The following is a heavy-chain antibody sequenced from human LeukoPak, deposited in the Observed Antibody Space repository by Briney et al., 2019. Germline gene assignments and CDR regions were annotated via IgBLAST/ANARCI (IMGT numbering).Heavy chain of an antibody. Sequence: GGSLRLSCAASGFTFSNYEMNWVRQAPGKGLEWVSYISSSGSPMYYADSVKGRFTISRDNAENSLYLRMNSLRAEDTAVYYCARRGDFLDYWGQGTLVTVSS. CDR3: ARRGDFLDY. CDR1: GFTFSNYE. V-gene: IGHV3-48*03. CDR2: ISSSGSPM. J-gene: IGHJ4*02. D-gene: IGHD2-21*02.